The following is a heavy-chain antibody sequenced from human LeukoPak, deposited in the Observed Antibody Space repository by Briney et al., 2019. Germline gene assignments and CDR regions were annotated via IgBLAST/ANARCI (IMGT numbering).Heavy chain of an antibody. CDR2: VSAGGDPT. Sequence: GGSLRLSCAASGFTFSGHAMTWVRQAPGKGLEWVSTVSAGGDPTFYADSVKGRFTISRDNSKNTLYLQMNSLRAEDTAVYYCARGYSGSYRVDYWGQGTLVTVSS. CDR1: GFTFSGHA. CDR3: ARGYSGSYRVDY. J-gene: IGHJ4*02. D-gene: IGHD1-26*01. V-gene: IGHV3-23*01.